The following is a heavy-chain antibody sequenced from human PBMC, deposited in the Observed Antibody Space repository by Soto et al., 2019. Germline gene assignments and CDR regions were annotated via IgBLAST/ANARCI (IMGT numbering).Heavy chain of an antibody. D-gene: IGHD4-17*01. CDR1: GGTFRSCT. Sequence: QGQRVQSGAEVKKPGSSEKVSCKASGGTFRSCTISWVRQAPGQGLEWMGRIIPILGIANYAQKFQGRVTIIADKSTSTAYMELSSLRSEDTAVYYCAKDYGGKDGDYWGQGTLVTVSS. V-gene: IGHV1-69*08. CDR3: AKDYGGKDGDY. J-gene: IGHJ4*02. CDR2: IIPILGIA.